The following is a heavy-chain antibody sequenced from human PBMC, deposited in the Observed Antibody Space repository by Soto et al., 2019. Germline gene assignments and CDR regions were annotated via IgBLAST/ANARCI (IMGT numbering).Heavy chain of an antibody. CDR1: GYTFTSYG. CDR2: ISAYNGNT. CDR3: ARDRGVPELGYCSGGSCYNYYGMDV. Sequence: ASVKVSCKASGYTFTSYGISWVRQAPGQGLEWMGWISAYNGNTNYAQKLQGRVTMTTDTSTSTAYMELRSLRSDDTAVYYCARDRGVPELGYCSGGSCYNYYGMDVWGQGTTVTVSS. V-gene: IGHV1-18*01. D-gene: IGHD2-15*01. J-gene: IGHJ6*02.